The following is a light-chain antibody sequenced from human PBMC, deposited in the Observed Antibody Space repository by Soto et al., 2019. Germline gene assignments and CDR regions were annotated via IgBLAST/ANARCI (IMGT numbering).Light chain of an antibody. CDR2: AAS. Sequence: ETVMTQSPVTLSVSPGDTATLSCRASQRVSSHLAWYQQKPGQAPRLLIYAASTRATGIPVRFSGSGSETEFTLTISSLQPEDFATYYCQQAHSFPITFGQGTRLEIK. V-gene: IGKV3-15*01. CDR1: QRVSSH. J-gene: IGKJ5*01. CDR3: QQAHSFPIT.